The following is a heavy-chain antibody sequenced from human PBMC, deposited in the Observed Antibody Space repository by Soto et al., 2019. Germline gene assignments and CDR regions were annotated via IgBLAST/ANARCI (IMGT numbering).Heavy chain of an antibody. V-gene: IGHV3-11*01. Sequence: QEQLVESGGGLVKPGGSLRLSCAASGVSFSDYYMTWVRQAPGKGLEWVSYITNTGRTTYNADSVRGRSTISRDSAKNSLFLQMNSLRADDTAVSYCARAQDYTFHFDRWGQGTLVTVS. CDR2: ITNTGRTT. D-gene: IGHD4-4*01. J-gene: IGHJ4*02. CDR3: ARAQDYTFHFDR. CDR1: GVSFSDYY.